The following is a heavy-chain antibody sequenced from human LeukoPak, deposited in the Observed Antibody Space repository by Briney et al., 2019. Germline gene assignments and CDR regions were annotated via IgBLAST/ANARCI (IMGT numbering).Heavy chain of an antibody. J-gene: IGHJ5*02. CDR3: VGFGVVIPNWFDP. V-gene: IGHV3-30*03. CDR1: GFTFSSYG. Sequence: GGSLRLSCAASGFTFSSYGMHWVRRAPGKGLEWVAVISYDGSNKYYADSVKGRFTISRDNSKNTLYLQMNSLRAEDTAVYYCVGFGVVIPNWFDPWGQGTLVTVSS. CDR2: ISYDGSNK. D-gene: IGHD3-3*01.